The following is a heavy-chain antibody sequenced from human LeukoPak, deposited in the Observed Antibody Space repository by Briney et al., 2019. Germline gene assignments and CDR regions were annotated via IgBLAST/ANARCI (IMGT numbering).Heavy chain of an antibody. D-gene: IGHD6-13*01. CDR1: GGTFSSYA. Sequence: GASVKVSCKASGGTFSSYAISWVRQAPGQGLEWMGGIIPIFGTANYAQKFQGRVTMTRDTSTSTVYMELSSLRSEDTAVYYCARGPYSSSWYPWGQGTLVTVSS. CDR2: IIPIFGTA. CDR3: ARGPYSSSWYP. J-gene: IGHJ5*02. V-gene: IGHV1-69*05.